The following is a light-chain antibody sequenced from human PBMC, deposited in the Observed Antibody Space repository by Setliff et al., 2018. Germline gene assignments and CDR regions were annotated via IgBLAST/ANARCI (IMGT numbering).Light chain of an antibody. CDR2: DNT. Sequence: QSALSQPPSVSGAPGQRVTISCTGSSSNIGAGYDVHWYQQLPGTAPKLLIYDNTIRASGVPDRFSASKSGTSASLAITGLQAEDEADYYCHSYDSSLSDWFFGGGTQRPS. V-gene: IGLV1-40*01. J-gene: IGLJ2*01. CDR1: SSNIGAGYD. CDR3: HSYDSSLSDWF.